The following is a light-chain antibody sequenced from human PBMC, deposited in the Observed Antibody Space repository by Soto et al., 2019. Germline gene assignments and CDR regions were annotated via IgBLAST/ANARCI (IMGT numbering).Light chain of an antibody. CDR3: QQYDRSLT. CDR1: QSVSTSD. V-gene: IGKV3-20*01. CDR2: GAS. Sequence: EIVLTQSPGTLSLSPGERATLSCRASQSVSTSDFAWYQQKHGQAPRLLMYGASHRASGIPDRFSGSGSGTDFTLTISRLEPEDFAVYYCQQYDRSLTFGGGTKVDIK. J-gene: IGKJ4*01.